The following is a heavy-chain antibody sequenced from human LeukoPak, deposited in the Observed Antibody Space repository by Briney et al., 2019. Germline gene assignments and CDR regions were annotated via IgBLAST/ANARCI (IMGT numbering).Heavy chain of an antibody. J-gene: IGHJ3*02. D-gene: IGHD3-10*01. CDR1: GFTFNSYT. Sequence: GGSLRLSCAASGFTFNSYTMNWFRQAPGKGLEWVSSISDSSSYIYYADSMKGRFTVSRDNSKNTLYLQMNSLRAEDTAVYYCAKDPGHTYYYGSGSFNAFDIWGQGTMVTVSS. CDR3: AKDPGHTYYYGSGSFNAFDI. V-gene: IGHV3-21*04. CDR2: ISDSSSYI.